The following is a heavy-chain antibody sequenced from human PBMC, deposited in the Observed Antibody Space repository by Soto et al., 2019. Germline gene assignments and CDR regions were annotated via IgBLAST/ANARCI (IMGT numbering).Heavy chain of an antibody. CDR1: GFTFSSYA. Sequence: EVQLLESGGGLVQPGGSLRLSCAASGFTFSSYAISWVRQAPGKGLEWVSAISGSGGSTYYADSVKGRFTISRDNSKNTLYLQMNSLRAEDTAVYYCATAARPNYYYGMDVWGQGTTVTVSS. CDR3: ATAARPNYYYGMDV. V-gene: IGHV3-23*01. D-gene: IGHD6-6*01. CDR2: ISGSGGST. J-gene: IGHJ6*02.